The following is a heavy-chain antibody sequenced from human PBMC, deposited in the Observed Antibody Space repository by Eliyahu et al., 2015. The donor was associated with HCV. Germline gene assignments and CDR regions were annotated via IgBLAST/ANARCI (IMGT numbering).Heavy chain of an antibody. J-gene: IGHJ6*02. CDR2: ISGSGTNT. CDR1: GFXFSSYA. Sequence: EAQLLESGGGLVQPGGXLRXXXAAXGFXFSSYAMTWVRQAPGRGLEWVSAISGSGTNTYYADSVKARFSISRDNSKNTLYLQMNTLRPEDTAVYYCAAVAGNHYYGMDVWGQGTTVTVSS. CDR3: AAVAGNHYYGMDV. V-gene: IGHV3-23*01. D-gene: IGHD6-19*01.